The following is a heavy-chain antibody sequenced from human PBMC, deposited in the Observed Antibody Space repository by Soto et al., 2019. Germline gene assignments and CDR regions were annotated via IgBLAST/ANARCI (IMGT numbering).Heavy chain of an antibody. CDR3: ARGPYGSGSYYVAALTSMDV. V-gene: IGHV3-48*02. J-gene: IGHJ6*02. CDR2: ISSSSSTI. Sequence: GGSLRLSCAASGFTFSSYSMNWVRQAPGKGLEWVSYISSSSSTIYYADSVKGRFTISRDNAKNSLYLQMNSLRDEDTAVYYCARGPYGSGSYYVAALTSMDVRGPAPTLTV. CDR1: GFTFSSYS. D-gene: IGHD3-10*01.